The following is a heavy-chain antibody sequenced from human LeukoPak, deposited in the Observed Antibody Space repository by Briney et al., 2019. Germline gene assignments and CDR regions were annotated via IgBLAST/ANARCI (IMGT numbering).Heavy chain of an antibody. V-gene: IGHV1-2*02. CDR2: INPNSGDT. J-gene: IGHJ4*02. CDR1: GYIFTGYY. D-gene: IGHD6-19*01. CDR3: ARDGNEAVTGTGAVTY. Sequence: ASVKVSCKTSGYIFTGYYMHWVRQAPGQGLDWMGWINPNSGDTNYAQNFQGRVTMTRGTSTSTAYMELSRLTSDDTAVYYCARDGNEAVTGTGAVTYWGQGTLVTVSS.